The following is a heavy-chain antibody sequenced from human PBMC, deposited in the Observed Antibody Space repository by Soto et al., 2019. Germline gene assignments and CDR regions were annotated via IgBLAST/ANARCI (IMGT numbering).Heavy chain of an antibody. CDR1: GFTFSSYA. CDR2: ISGSGGST. J-gene: IGHJ5*02. V-gene: IGHV3-23*01. Sequence: PGGSLRLSCAASGFTFSSYAMSWVRQAPGKGLEWVSAISGSGGSTYYADSVKGRFTISRDNSKNTLYLQMNSLRAEDTAVYYCAKDPGGSRDHGNWFDPWGQGTLVTVSS. CDR3: AKDPGGSRDHGNWFDP. D-gene: IGHD2-15*01.